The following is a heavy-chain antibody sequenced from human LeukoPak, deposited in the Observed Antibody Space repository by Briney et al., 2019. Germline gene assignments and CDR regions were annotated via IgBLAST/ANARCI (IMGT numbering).Heavy chain of an antibody. J-gene: IGHJ6*03. CDR3: ARYLYAFALDV. CDR1: GFAFSGNW. D-gene: IGHD2-8*01. CDR2: INSDGRII. Sequence: RGSLRLSCADSGFAFSGNWMSWVRQVPGKGLVWVSHINSDGRIIRYADSVKGRFTISRDKANNTLYLQMNSLRAEDTGVYYCARYLYAFALDVWGKGTTVTVS. V-gene: IGHV3-74*01.